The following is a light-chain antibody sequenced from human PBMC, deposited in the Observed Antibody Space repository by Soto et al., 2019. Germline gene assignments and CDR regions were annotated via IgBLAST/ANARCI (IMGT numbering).Light chain of an antibody. Sequence: EIVLTQSPATLSLSPGERATLSCRASQSISTYLAWYQQKPGQAPRLLIYAASSRATGIPARFSGSGSGTDFTLTISSLEPEDCAVYYCQQCSTWPRTFGQGTKVDFK. J-gene: IGKJ1*01. CDR2: AAS. CDR3: QQCSTWPRT. CDR1: QSISTY. V-gene: IGKV3-11*01.